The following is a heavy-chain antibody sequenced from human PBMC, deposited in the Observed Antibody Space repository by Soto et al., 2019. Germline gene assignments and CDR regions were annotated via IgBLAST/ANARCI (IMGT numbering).Heavy chain of an antibody. V-gene: IGHV4-39*01. D-gene: IGHD3-3*01. J-gene: IGHJ4*02. Sequence: QLQLQESGPGLVKPSETLSLTCTVSGGSISSSSYFWGWIRQSPGKGLEWIGSIYYDESTFNNPSLKSRVTIFVDTPKNQFSLNLSSVTAADTAVFYCARHSATVIMTDTGFDSWGQGTLVTVSA. CDR3: ARHSATVIMTDTGFDS. CDR1: GGSISSSSYF. CDR2: IYYDEST.